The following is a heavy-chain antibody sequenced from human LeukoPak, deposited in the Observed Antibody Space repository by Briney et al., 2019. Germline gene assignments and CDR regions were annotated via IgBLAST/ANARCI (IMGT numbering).Heavy chain of an antibody. CDR2: ISDSGSTT. D-gene: IGHD4-23*01. J-gene: IGHJ4*02. Sequence: GGSLRLSCAASGFTLSSYEMNWVRQAPGKGLEWISYISDSGSTTYYADSVKGRFSISRDNSNNTLYLQMSSLRAEDTALYYCAKTVRTRWGFDYWGQGTLVTVSS. CDR1: GFTLSSYE. V-gene: IGHV3-48*03. CDR3: AKTVRTRWGFDY.